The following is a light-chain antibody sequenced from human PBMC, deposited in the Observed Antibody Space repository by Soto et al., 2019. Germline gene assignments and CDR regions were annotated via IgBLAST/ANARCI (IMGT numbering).Light chain of an antibody. CDR1: QSVSSN. CDR3: QQYNNWPPT. CDR2: GAS. Sequence: EIVMTQSPATLSVSPGERATLSCRASQSVSSNLAWYQPKPGQAPRLLIYGASTRPTGIPARFSGSGSGTHFTLTISSPLSEDFAVYYCQQYNNWPPTFGQGTKLEIK. V-gene: IGKV3-15*01. J-gene: IGKJ2*01.